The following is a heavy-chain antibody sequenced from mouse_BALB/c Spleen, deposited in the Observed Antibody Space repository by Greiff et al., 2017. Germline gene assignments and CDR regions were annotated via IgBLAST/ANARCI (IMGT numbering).Heavy chain of an antibody. Sequence: VQLKQSGPELVKPGASVKISCKASGYSFTGYFMNWVMQSHGKSLEWIGRINPYNGDTFYNQKFKGKATLTVDKSSSTAHMELRSLASEDSAVYYCARRVYGNHDAMDYWGQGTSVTVSS. D-gene: IGHD2-1*01. CDR3: ARRVYGNHDAMDY. V-gene: IGHV1-20*02. CDR2: INPYNGDT. J-gene: IGHJ4*01. CDR1: GYSFTGYF.